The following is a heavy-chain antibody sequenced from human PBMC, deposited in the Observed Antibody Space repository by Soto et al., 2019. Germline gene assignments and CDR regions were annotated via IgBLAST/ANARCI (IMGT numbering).Heavy chain of an antibody. CDR2: ISSSSGYT. CDR1: GFTFSDYY. CDR3: AKEYGRLDY. Sequence: VGSLRLSGAASGFTFSDYYMSWIRQAPGKGLEWVSYISSSSGYTNYADSVKGRFTISRDNAKNSLYLQMNSLRAEDTAVYYCAKEYGRLDYWGQGTLVTVSS. V-gene: IGHV3-11*06. J-gene: IGHJ4*02. D-gene: IGHD4-17*01.